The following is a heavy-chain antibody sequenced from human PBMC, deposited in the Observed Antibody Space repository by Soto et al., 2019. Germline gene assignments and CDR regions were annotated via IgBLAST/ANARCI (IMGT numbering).Heavy chain of an antibody. D-gene: IGHD3-16*02. V-gene: IGHV3-49*03. J-gene: IGHJ4*02. CDR3: ARDYFPVDLRLGELSLPDY. CDR1: GFTFGDYA. Sequence: PVGSLRLSCTASGFTFGDYAMSWFRQAPGKGLEWVGFIRSKAYGGTTEYAASVKGRFTISRDDSKSIAYLQMNSLRAEDTAVYYCARDYFPVDLRLGELSLPDYWGQGTLVTVSS. CDR2: IRSKAYGGTT.